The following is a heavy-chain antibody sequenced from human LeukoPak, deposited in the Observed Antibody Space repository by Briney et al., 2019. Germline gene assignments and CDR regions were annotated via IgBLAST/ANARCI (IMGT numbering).Heavy chain of an antibody. J-gene: IGHJ3*02. Sequence: PSETLSLTCTVSGGSISSYYWSWIRQPPGKGLEWIGYIYYSGSTNYNPSLKSRVTISVDTSKNQFSLKLSSVTAADTAVYYCARVREGGYNEDAFDIWGQGTMVTVSS. CDR3: ARVREGGYNEDAFDI. CDR1: GGSISSYY. CDR2: IYYSGST. D-gene: IGHD5-24*01. V-gene: IGHV4-59*01.